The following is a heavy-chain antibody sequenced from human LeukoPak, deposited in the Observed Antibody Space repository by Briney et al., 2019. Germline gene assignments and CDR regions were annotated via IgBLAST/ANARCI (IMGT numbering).Heavy chain of an antibody. V-gene: IGHV3-23*01. D-gene: IGHD3-16*01. CDR3: AKLPTSGGDYVYMDY. CDR1: GFTFTTYA. CDR2: ISRSGDYT. Sequence: GGSPRLSCAASGFTFTTYAMTWVRQAPGKGLEWVSGISRSGDYTYYADSVRGRFTISRDNSKNTLYLQLNSLRAEDTAVYYCAKLPTSGGDYVYMDYWGQGTLVTVSS. J-gene: IGHJ4*02.